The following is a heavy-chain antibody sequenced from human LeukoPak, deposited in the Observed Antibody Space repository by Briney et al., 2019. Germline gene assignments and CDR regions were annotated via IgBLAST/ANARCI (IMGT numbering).Heavy chain of an antibody. D-gene: IGHD6-13*01. CDR2: TRNKANSYTT. CDR1: GFTFSDHY. J-gene: IGHJ6*02. CDR3: TSGLGSSWHYYYYGMDV. V-gene: IGHV3-72*01. Sequence: GSLRLSCAAAGFTFSDHYIDWVRQAPGKGLEWVGRTRNKANSYTTEYAASVKGRFTISTDDSTTSLYLQMNSPEIEDTGVYYCTSGLGSSWHYYYYGMDVWGQGTTVTVSS.